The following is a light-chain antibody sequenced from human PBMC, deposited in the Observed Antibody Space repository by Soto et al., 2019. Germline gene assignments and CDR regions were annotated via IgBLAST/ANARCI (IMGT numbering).Light chain of an antibody. CDR2: DAS. J-gene: IGKJ4*01. V-gene: IGKV1-13*02. Sequence: IPLTQSPSSLSASVGDRVTITCRAGQDIGSALAWYQQRPGKAPKLLLYDASNLEAGVPSRFSGSGSGTDFTLSSTSLRPEDFATYYCQQFNGFPLTFGGGTKVQIK. CDR1: QDIGSA. CDR3: QQFNGFPLT.